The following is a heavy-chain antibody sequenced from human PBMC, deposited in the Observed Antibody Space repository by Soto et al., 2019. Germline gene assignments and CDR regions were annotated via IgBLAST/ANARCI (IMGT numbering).Heavy chain of an antibody. D-gene: IGHD3-22*01. CDR2: INHSGST. CDR1: GGSFSGYY. Sequence: SETLSLTCAVYGGSFSGYYWSWIRQPPGKGLEWIGEINHSGSTNYNPSLKSRVTISVDTSKNQFSLKLSSVTAADTAVYYCATLYYDSSGYYGMDVWGQWTTVTVSS. J-gene: IGHJ6*02. CDR3: ATLYYDSSGYYGMDV. V-gene: IGHV4-34*01.